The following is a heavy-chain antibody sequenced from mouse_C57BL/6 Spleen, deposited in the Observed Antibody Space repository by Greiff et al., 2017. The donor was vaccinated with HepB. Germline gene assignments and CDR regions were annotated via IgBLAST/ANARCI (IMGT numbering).Heavy chain of an antibody. Sequence: EVKLEESGGGLVKPGGSLKLSCAASGFTFSSYTMSWVRQTPEKRLEWVATISGGGGNTYYPDSVKGRFTISRDNAKNTLYLQMSSLRSEDTALYYCARHDSSVAWFAYWGQGTLVTVSA. CDR3: ARHDSSVAWFAY. D-gene: IGHD3-2*02. CDR1: GFTFSSYT. V-gene: IGHV5-9*01. CDR2: ISGGGGNT. J-gene: IGHJ3*01.